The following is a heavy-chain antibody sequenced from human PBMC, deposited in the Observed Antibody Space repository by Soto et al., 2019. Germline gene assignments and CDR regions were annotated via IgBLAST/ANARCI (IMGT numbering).Heavy chain of an antibody. D-gene: IGHD2-15*01. Sequence: ASVKVSCKASGYTFTSYGISWVLQSPLQGLEWMGCISAYNGNTNYAQKLQGRVTMTTDTSTSTAYMELRSLRSDDTAVYYCARVGMRYCSGGSCYLFRAGSRAWFDPWGQGTLVTVSS. CDR2: ISAYNGNT. CDR1: GYTFTSYG. CDR3: ARVGMRYCSGGSCYLFRAGSRAWFDP. V-gene: IGHV1-18*04. J-gene: IGHJ5*02.